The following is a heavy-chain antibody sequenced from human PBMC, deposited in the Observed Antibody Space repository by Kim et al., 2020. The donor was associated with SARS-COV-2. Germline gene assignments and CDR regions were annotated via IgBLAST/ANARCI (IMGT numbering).Heavy chain of an antibody. V-gene: IGHV3-49*03. CDR2: IRNKASGGTP. J-gene: IGHJ4*02. CDR1: GFIFGDYA. CDR3: TAHYRDLDY. D-gene: IGHD4-17*01. Sequence: GGSLRLSCIASGFIFGDYAVSWFRQAPGKGLEWVGFIRNKASGGTPDYAASVKGRFIISRDDSNSIAYLQMNSLKTGDTAVYYCTAHYRDLDYWGQGSLV.